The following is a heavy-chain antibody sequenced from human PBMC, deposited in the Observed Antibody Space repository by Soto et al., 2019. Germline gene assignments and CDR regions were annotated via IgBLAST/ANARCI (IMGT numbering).Heavy chain of an antibody. D-gene: IGHD2-15*01. CDR2: INSDGSST. CDR1: GFSFSSYW. Sequence: EVQLVESGGGLVQPGGSLRLSCAASGFSFSSYWMHWVRQAPGKGLVWVSRINSDGSSTNHADSVKGRFTISRDNAKNTLSLHMNSLRAEDTAVYYCAKAACGAGSCYPYYFDYWGRGTLVTVSS. CDR3: AKAACGAGSCYPYYFDY. V-gene: IGHV3-74*01. J-gene: IGHJ4*02.